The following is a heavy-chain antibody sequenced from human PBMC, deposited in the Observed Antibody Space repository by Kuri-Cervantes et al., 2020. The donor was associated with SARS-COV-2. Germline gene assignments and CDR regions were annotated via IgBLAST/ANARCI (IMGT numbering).Heavy chain of an antibody. Sequence: LSLTCAASGFTFSGHWIHWVRQAPGKGLVWVSRISPDGSYTNNADSVKGRFTISRDNAKNTLHLQMNSLRAEDTAVYYCASLYGDFDYWGQGTLVTVSS. CDR2: ISPDGSYT. J-gene: IGHJ4*02. CDR1: GFTFSGHW. CDR3: ASLYGDFDY. D-gene: IGHD4-17*01. V-gene: IGHV3-74*01.